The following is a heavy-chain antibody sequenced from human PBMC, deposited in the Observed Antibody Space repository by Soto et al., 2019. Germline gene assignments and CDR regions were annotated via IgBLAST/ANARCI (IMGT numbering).Heavy chain of an antibody. V-gene: IGHV4-39*01. CDR3: ARPSVVIAILHAFDI. D-gene: IGHD2-21*01. CDR1: GGSISSSSYY. CDR2: IYYSGST. J-gene: IGHJ3*02. Sequence: PSETLCVTCTVAGGSISSSSYYWGWIRQPPGKGLEWIGSIYYSGSTYYNPSLKSRVTISVDTSKNQFSLKLSSVTAADTAVYYCARPSVVIAILHAFDIWGQGTMVTVSS.